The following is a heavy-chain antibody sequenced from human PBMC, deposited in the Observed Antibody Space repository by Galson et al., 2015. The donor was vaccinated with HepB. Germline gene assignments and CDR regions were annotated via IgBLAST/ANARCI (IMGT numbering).Heavy chain of an antibody. Sequence: SLRLSCAAAGFTFSSYAMDWVRQAPGRGLEWVSAISGDGDTSYYADSVKGRFTISRDNSRNTLYLQMNSLRAEDTAVYYCARDLWSAAGFPGIWGQGTLVTVSS. CDR3: ARDLWSAAGFPGI. D-gene: IGHD6-13*01. J-gene: IGHJ4*02. CDR2: ISGDGDTS. CDR1: GFTFSSYA. V-gene: IGHV3-23*01.